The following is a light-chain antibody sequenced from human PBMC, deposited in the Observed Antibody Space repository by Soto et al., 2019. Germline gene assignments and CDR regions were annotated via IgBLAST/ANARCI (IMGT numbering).Light chain of an antibody. CDR1: QSISSSY. CDR2: GAS. V-gene: IGKV3-20*01. CDR3: QQYNNWRT. Sequence: VLTQSPGTLSLSPGERATISCRASQSISSSYLAWYQHKPGQAPRLLIYGASSRATGIPHRFSGSGSGTDFTLTIRRLEPEDCGVYYCQQYNNWRTFGQGTKVEIK. J-gene: IGKJ1*01.